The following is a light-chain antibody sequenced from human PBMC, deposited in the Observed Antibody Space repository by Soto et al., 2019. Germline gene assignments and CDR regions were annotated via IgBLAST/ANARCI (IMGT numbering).Light chain of an antibody. CDR2: KAS. CDR3: QQSYSTPRT. J-gene: IGKJ1*01. Sequence: DIQMTQSPSTLSGSVGDRVTITCRASQTISSWLAWYQQKPGKAPKLLIYKASTLKSGVPSRFSGSGSGTDFTLTISSLQPEDFATYYCQQSYSTPRTFSQGTKVDIK. CDR1: QTISSW. V-gene: IGKV1-5*03.